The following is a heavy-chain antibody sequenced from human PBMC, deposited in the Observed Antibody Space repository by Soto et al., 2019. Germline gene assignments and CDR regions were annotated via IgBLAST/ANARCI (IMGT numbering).Heavy chain of an antibody. CDR1: GFTFSNYA. D-gene: IGHD2-15*01. CDR2: ISYDGSNK. V-gene: IGHV3-30*18. J-gene: IGHJ6*02. Sequence: QVQLVESGGGVVQPGRSLRLSCAASGFTFSNYAMNWVRQAPGKGLEWVAVISYDGSNKYYADSVKGRFTISRDNSRNTLYLQVNSLRAEDTAVYYCAKDRDSRGRDGMDVWGQGATVTVSS. CDR3: AKDRDSRGRDGMDV.